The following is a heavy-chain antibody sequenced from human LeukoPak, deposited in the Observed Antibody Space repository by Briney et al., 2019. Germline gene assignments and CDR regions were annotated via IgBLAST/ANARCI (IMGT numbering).Heavy chain of an antibody. V-gene: IGHV4-39*07. J-gene: IGHJ5*02. CDR1: GGSISSSSYY. CDR3: AGVFGGPVSRRFDP. CDR2: IYYSGST. Sequence: SETLSLTCTVSGGSISSSSYYWGWLRQPPGKGLEWIGSIYYSGSTYYNPSLKSRVTISVDTSKNQFSLKLSSVTAADTAVYYCAGVFGGPVSRRFDPWGEGTLITVSS. D-gene: IGHD4-23*01.